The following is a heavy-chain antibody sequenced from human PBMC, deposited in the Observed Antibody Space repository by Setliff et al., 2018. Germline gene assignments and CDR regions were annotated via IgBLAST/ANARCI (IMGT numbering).Heavy chain of an antibody. V-gene: IGHV4-38-2*02. Sequence: SETLSLTCIVSGYSITNGYYWGWIRQPPGKGLEWIGSINHGGDTSYNPSLQSRVAISVDTSKNQFSLKLSSVTAADTAVYYCVRRTYYYDTSPMGWFYPWGQGILVTVSS. D-gene: IGHD3-22*01. J-gene: IGHJ5*02. CDR1: GYSITNGYY. CDR2: INHGGDT. CDR3: VRRTYYYDTSPMGWFYP.